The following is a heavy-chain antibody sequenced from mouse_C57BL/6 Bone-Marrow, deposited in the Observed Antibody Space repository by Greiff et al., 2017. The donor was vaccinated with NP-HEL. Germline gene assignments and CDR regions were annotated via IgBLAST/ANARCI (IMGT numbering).Heavy chain of an antibody. CDR1: GFTFTDYY. Sequence: EVMLVESGGGLVQPGGSLSLSCAASGFTFTDYYMSWVRQPPGKALEWVGFIRNKANGYTTEYSASVKGRFTISRDNSQSILYLQMNALRAEDSATYYCARGGWLLRWYFDVWGTGTTVTVSS. D-gene: IGHD2-3*01. J-gene: IGHJ1*03. V-gene: IGHV7-3*01. CDR2: IRNKANGYTT. CDR3: ARGGWLLRWYFDV.